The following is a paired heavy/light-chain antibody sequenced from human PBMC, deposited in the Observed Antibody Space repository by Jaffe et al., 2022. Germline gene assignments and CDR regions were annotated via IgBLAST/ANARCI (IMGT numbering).Heavy chain of an antibody. J-gene: IGHJ3*02. D-gene: IGHD6-19*01. V-gene: IGHV3-7*01. CDR1: GFTFSSYW. CDR3: ARERIAVAGTRDAFDI. CDR2: IKQDGSEK. Sequence: EVQLVESGGGLVQPGGSLRLSCAASGFTFSSYWMSWVRQAPGKGLEWVANIKQDGSEKYYVDSVKGRFTISRDNAKNSLYLQMNSLRAEDTAVYYCARERIAVAGTRDAFDIWGQGTMVTVSS.
Light chain of an antibody. CDR3: QQLNSYPWT. CDR2: AAS. J-gene: IGKJ1*01. CDR1: QVISTY. V-gene: IGKV1-9*01. Sequence: DIQLTQSPSFLSASVGDRVTITCRASQVISTYLAWYQQKPGKAPKLLIYAASTLQSGVPSRFSGSGSGTEFTLTISSLQPEDFATYYCQQLNSYPWTFGQGTKVEIK.